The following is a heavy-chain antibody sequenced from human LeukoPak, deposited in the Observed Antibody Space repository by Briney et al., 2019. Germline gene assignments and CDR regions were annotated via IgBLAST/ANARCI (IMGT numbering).Heavy chain of an antibody. J-gene: IGHJ4*02. CDR2: IYPGDSDT. CDR1: GYSFTSYW. V-gene: IGHV5-51*01. CDR3: ARVDLYCSSTSCYSFDY. Sequence: GESLQICWEGFGYSFTSYWIAWVRQMPGKGLEWMGIIYPGDSDTRYSPSFQGQVTISGDKSISTVYLQWSSLKASDTAMYYCARVDLYCSSTSCYSFDYWGQGTLVTVSS. D-gene: IGHD2-2*01.